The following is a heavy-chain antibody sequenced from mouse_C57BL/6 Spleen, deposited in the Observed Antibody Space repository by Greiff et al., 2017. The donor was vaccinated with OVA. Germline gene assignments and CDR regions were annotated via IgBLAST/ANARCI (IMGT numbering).Heavy chain of an antibody. CDR1: GYTFTSYW. CDR2: IDPSDSYT. D-gene: IGHD2-3*01. J-gene: IGHJ4*01. Sequence: QVHVKQPGAELVMPGASVKLSCKASGYTFTSYWMHWVKQRPGQGLEWIGEIDPSDSYTNYNQKFKGKSTLTVDKSSSTAYMQLSSLTSEDSAVYYCARRGDGYYPYYAMDYWGQGTSVTVSS. CDR3: ARRGDGYYPYYAMDY. V-gene: IGHV1-69*01.